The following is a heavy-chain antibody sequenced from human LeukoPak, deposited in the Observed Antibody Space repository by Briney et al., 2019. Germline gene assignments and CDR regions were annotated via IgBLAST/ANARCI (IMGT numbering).Heavy chain of an antibody. V-gene: IGHV4-39*07. D-gene: IGHD2-2*01. CDR1: GGSISNSGYY. CDR2: IYTSGST. J-gene: IGHJ6*03. CDR3: ARARPAAMGGYYYYYMDV. Sequence: SETLSLTCTVSGGSISNSGYYWAWIRQPPGKGLEWIGRIYTSGSTNYNPSLKSRVTISVDTSKNQFSLKLSSVTAADTAVYYCARARPAAMGGYYYYYMDVWGKGTTVTVSS.